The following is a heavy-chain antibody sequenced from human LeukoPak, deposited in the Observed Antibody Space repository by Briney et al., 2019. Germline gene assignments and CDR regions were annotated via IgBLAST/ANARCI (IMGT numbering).Heavy chain of an antibody. Sequence: SVKVSCKASAGTFSSYAISWVRQAPGQGLEWMGGIIPIFGTANYAQKFQGRVTITTDESTSTAYMELSSLRSEDTAVYYCASYPATAGGYNSDFDYWGQGTLVTVSS. CDR1: AGTFSSYA. CDR2: IIPIFGTA. CDR3: ASYPATAGGYNSDFDY. D-gene: IGHD5-24*01. J-gene: IGHJ4*02. V-gene: IGHV1-69*05.